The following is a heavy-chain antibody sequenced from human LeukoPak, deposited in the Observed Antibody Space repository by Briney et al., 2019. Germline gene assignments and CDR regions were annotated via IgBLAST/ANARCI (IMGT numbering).Heavy chain of an antibody. CDR3: ARCDRALATRCYMDV. D-gene: IGHD1-14*01. V-gene: IGHV1-46*01. CDR1: GYTFTGYY. J-gene: IGHJ6*03. CDR2: INPSGGST. Sequence: GASVKVSCKASGYTFTGYYMHWVRQAPGQGLEWMGIINPSGGSTSYAQKFQGRVTMTRDTSTSTVYMELSSLRSEDTAVYYCARCDRALATRCYMDVWGKGTTVTISS.